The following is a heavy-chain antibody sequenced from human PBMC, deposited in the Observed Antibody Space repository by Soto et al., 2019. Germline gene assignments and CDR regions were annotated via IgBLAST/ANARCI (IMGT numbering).Heavy chain of an antibody. D-gene: IGHD3-10*01. Sequence: PSETLSLTCTVSGGSISSYYLSWIRQPPGKGLEWIGYIYYSGSTNYNPSLKSRVTISVDTSKNQFSLKLSSVTAADTAVYYCARGRENYYGSGSSYYGMDVWGQGTTVTVYS. CDR2: IYYSGST. V-gene: IGHV4-59*01. J-gene: IGHJ6*02. CDR3: ARGRENYYGSGSSYYGMDV. CDR1: GGSISSYY.